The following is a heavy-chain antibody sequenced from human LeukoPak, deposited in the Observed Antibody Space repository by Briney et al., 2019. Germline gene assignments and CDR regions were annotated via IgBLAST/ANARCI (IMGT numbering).Heavy chain of an antibody. V-gene: IGHV3-74*01. CDR1: GFTFSNYW. D-gene: IGHD3-10*02. CDR2: INSDGINT. Sequence: GGSLRLSCAASGFTFSNYWMHWVRHAPGKGLVWVSRINSDGINTSYADSVKGRFTISRDNAKNTLNLQMNSLRAEDTAVYYCAELGITMIGGVWGKGTTVTISS. CDR3: AELGITMIGGV. J-gene: IGHJ6*04.